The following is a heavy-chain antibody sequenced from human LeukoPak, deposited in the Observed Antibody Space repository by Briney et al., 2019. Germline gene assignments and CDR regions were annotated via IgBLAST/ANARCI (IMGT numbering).Heavy chain of an antibody. V-gene: IGHV1-18*04. CDR2: ISVYNGNT. D-gene: IGHD3-22*01. CDR1: GYTFTGYY. CDR3: ARAESSGYHY. J-gene: IGHJ4*02. Sequence: ASVKVSCKASGYTFTGYYMHWVRQAPGQGLEWMGGISVYNGNTNYAQKLQGRVTMTTDTSTSTAYMELRSLRSDDTAVYYCARAESSGYHYWGQGTLVTVSS.